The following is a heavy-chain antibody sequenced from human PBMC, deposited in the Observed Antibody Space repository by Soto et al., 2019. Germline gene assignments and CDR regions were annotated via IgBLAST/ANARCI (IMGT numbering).Heavy chain of an antibody. CDR3: AASYYAILTGHFAFDM. V-gene: IGHV4-59*01. CDR1: DGSRCRLS. Sequence: SVTLSLTCCVGDGSRCRLSGCCNKKTPGKGLEWLGYIYDSGSTSYNPSLKSRVTMSMDTSKTQFSLNLSSVTAADTAVYFCAASYYAILTGHFAFDMWGHGTMVTVSS. J-gene: IGHJ3*02. D-gene: IGHD3-9*01. CDR2: IYDSGST.